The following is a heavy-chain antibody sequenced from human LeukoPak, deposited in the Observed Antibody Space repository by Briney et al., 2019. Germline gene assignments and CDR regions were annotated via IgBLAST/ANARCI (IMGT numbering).Heavy chain of an antibody. D-gene: IGHD5-18*01. J-gene: IGHJ4*02. CDR2: IKQDGSEK. V-gene: IGHV3-7*03. CDR3: AKASGTAYYFDY. CDR1: GFTFSSYW. Sequence: GGSLRLSCAASGFTFSSYWMSWVRQAPGKGLEWVANIKQDGSEKYYADSVKGRFTISRDNAKNSLYLQMNSLRAEDTALYYCAKASGTAYYFDYWGQGTLVTVSS.